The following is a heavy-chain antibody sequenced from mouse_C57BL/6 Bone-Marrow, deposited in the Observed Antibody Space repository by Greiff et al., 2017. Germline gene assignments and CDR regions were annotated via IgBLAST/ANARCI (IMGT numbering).Heavy chain of an antibody. CDR3: AGITTVVATRDYYAMDY. V-gene: IGHV1-72*01. Sequence: VQLQQPGAELVKPGASVKLSCKASGYTFTSYWMHWVKQRPGRGLEWIGRIDPNSGGTKSNEKFKSKATLTVDKPSSTAYMQLSSLTSEDSAVYYCAGITTVVATRDYYAMDYWGQGTSVTVSS. D-gene: IGHD1-1*01. J-gene: IGHJ4*01. CDR2: IDPNSGGT. CDR1: GYTFTSYW.